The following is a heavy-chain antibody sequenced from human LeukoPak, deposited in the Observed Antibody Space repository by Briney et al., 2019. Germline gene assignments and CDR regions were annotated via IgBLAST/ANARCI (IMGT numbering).Heavy chain of an antibody. CDR2: ISGSGATT. Sequence: PGGSLRLSCAASGFTFSSYAMSWVRQAPGKGLGWVSAISGSGATTYYADSVKGRFTISRDNSKDTLYLQMNSLRAEDTAVYYCARDSGNHWNYADYFDYWGQGTLVTVSS. V-gene: IGHV3-23*01. J-gene: IGHJ4*02. CDR3: ARDSGNHWNYADYFDY. D-gene: IGHD1-7*01. CDR1: GFTFSSYA.